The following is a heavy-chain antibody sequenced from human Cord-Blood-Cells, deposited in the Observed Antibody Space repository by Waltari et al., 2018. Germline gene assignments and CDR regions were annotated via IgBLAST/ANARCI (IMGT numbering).Heavy chain of an antibody. CDR1: GFTFRSYA. CDR3: VNWSSSWYFDY. Sequence: EVQLLESGGGLVQPGGSPRLSCAASGFTFRSYAMSWVRQAPGKGLERVSAISGSGGSTYYAGSVKGRFTISRDNSKNTLYLQMNSLRAEDTAVYYCVNWSSSWYFDYWGQGTLVTVSS. V-gene: IGHV3-23*01. CDR2: ISGSGGST. J-gene: IGHJ4*02. D-gene: IGHD6-13*01.